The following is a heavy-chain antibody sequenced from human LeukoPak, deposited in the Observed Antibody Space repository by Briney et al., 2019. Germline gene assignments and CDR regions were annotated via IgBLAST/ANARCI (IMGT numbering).Heavy chain of an antibody. V-gene: IGHV3-30*14. CDR1: GFTFSSYA. CDR2: ISYDGSNK. CDR3: ARDQRNDFWPYGMDV. J-gene: IGHJ6*02. D-gene: IGHD3-3*01. Sequence: PGGSLRLSCAASGFTFSSYAMHWVRQAPGKGLEWVAVISYDGSNKYYADSVKGRFTISRDNSKNTLYLQMNSLRAEDTAVYYCARDQRNDFWPYGMDVWGQGTTVTVSS.